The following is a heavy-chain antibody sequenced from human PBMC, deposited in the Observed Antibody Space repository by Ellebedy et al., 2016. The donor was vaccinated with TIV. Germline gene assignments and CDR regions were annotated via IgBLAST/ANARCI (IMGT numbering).Heavy chain of an antibody. V-gene: IGHV3-9*02. CDR2: IFWNSGDT. D-gene: IGHD3-16*01. CDR1: GFTSHDHA. J-gene: IGHJ4*02. Sequence: PGGSLRLSCAVSGFTSHDHAMHWVRQAPGKGLEWVSGIFWNSGDTGYADSVKGRFTISRDNAKSSLYLQMNSLRAEDTAVYYCARRGVRGDYGAPGDFWGQGILVTVAS. CDR3: ARRGVRGDYGAPGDF.